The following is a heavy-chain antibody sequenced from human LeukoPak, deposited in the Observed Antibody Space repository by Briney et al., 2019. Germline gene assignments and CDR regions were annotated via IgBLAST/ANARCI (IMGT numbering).Heavy chain of an antibody. CDR2: ISSIGTTI. J-gene: IGHJ4*02. V-gene: IGHV3-11*01. CDR3: ARWDSSGCLDY. D-gene: IGHD3-22*01. CDR1: GLTFSDYY. Sequence: GGSLRLSCAASGLTFSDYYMSWIRQAPGKGLEWVSYISSIGTTIYYADSVKGRFTISRDNAKNSLYLQMNSLRAEDTAVYFCARWDSSGCLDYWGQGTLVTVSS.